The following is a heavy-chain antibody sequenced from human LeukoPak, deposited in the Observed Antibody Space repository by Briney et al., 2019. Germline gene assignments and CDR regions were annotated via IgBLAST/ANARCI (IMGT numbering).Heavy chain of an antibody. CDR3: ATDRGYSGYGTFDY. J-gene: IGHJ4*02. Sequence: GGSLRLSCAASGFTFNTYNMNWVRQAPGKGLEWVSLISGSGDNTFYADSVKGRFTISRDDSKNTLYLQMNSLRAEDTALYYCATDRGYSGYGTFDYWGQGTLVAVSS. V-gene: IGHV3-23*01. CDR2: ISGSGDNT. D-gene: IGHD5-12*01. CDR1: GFTFNTYN.